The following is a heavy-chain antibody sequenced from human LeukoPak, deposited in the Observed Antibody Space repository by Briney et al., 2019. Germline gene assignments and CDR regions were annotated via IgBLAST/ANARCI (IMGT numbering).Heavy chain of an antibody. CDR1: GYTFTGYY. CDR3: ARSYDFWSGFLGY. J-gene: IGHJ4*02. Sequence: ASVKVSCKASGYTFTGYYMHWVRQAPGQGLGWMGWINPNSGGTNYAQKFQGRVTMTRDTSISTAYMELSRLRSDDTAVYYCARSYDFWSGFLGYWGQGTLVTVSS. CDR2: INPNSGGT. V-gene: IGHV1-2*02. D-gene: IGHD3-3*01.